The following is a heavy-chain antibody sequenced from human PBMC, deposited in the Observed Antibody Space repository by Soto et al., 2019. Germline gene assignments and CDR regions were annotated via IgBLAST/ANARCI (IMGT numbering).Heavy chain of an antibody. CDR3: ARYFGVWGSYRGMDV. CDR2: ISAYNGNT. CDR1: GYTFTSYG. D-gene: IGHD3-16*02. V-gene: IGHV1-18*01. Sequence: ASVKVSCKASGYTFTSYGISWVRQAPGQGLEWMGWISAYNGNTNYAQKPQGRVTMTTDTSTSTAYMELRSLRSDDTAVYYCARYFGVWGSYRGMDVWGQGTTVTVSS. J-gene: IGHJ6*02.